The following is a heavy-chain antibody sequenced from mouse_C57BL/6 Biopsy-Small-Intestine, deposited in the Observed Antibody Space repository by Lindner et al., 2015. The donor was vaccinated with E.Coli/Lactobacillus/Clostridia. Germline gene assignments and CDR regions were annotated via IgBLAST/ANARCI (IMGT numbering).Heavy chain of an antibody. Sequence: SVKVSCKASGSTFTGYYFHWVRQAPGQGLEWMAWMHPGNGDTNYAQKFQDRLTVTWDTSISTAYMELSSLRFDDTAVYYCARYDSNNWHYLHHWGQGTLVTVSS. CDR2: MHPGNGDT. V-gene: IGHV1-74*01. CDR1: GSTFTGYY. D-gene: IGHD4-1*02. J-gene: IGHJ4*01. CDR3: ARYDSNNWHYLHH.